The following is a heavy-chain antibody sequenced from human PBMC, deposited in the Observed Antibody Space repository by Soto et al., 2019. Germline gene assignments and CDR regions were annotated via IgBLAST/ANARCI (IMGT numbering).Heavy chain of an antibody. J-gene: IGHJ6*02. Sequence: QVQLVESGGGVVQPGRSLRLSCAASGFTFSNYGMHWVRQAPGKGLEWVAVILNDGSNRYHADSVKERFTISRDNSKNTLYLQMNRLRAEDTAVYYCARDDEYSGNGMDVWGQGTTVTVS. CDR3: ARDDEYSGNGMDV. D-gene: IGHD3-10*01. CDR1: GFTFSNYG. CDR2: ILNDGSNR. V-gene: IGHV3-33*01.